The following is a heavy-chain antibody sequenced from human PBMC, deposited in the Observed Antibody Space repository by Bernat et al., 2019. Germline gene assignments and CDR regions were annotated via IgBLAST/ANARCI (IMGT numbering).Heavy chain of an antibody. D-gene: IGHD1-20*01. V-gene: IGHV3-7*03. CDR3: AKDNWNQRGVDGFDD. CDR2: IKQDGSEK. J-gene: IGHJ3*01. CDR1: GFTFSNYR. Sequence: HLVESGGGLVQPGMSLRLSCTTSGFTFSNYRMSWVRQAPGKGLEWVANIKQDGSEKYYVASVRGRFTISRDNAKNSLYLQMNSLRAEDTALYYCAKDNWNQRGVDGFDDWGQGQWSPSLQ.